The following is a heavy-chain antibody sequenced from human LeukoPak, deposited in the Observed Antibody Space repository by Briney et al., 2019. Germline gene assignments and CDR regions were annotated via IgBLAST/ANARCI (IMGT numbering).Heavy chain of an antibody. CDR2: IYYIRNT. D-gene: IGHD1-26*01. CDR1: GGSVGSAGYY. CDR3: ARTQSQSGSYRYYFGY. V-gene: IGHV4-61*08. J-gene: IGHJ4*02. Sequence: SETLSLTCTVSGGSVGSAGYYWSWIRQPPGGGLEWIGYIYYIRNTNYNPSLKSRVTMSLDPSKNQFPLKLNSVTAADTAVYYCARTQSQSGSYRYYFGYWGQGTLVTVS.